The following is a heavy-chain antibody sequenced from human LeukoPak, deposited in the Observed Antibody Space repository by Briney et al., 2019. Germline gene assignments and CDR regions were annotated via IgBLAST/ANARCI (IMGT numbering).Heavy chain of an antibody. D-gene: IGHD6-19*01. CDR3: ARDPVADYYYYGMDV. CDR2: IYSGGST. CDR1: GFTVSSNY. V-gene: IGHV3-66*01. Sequence: PGGSLRLSCAASGFTVSSNYMSWVRQAPGKGLEWVSVIYSGGSTYYADSVKGRFTISRDNSKNTLYLQMNSLRAEDTAVYYCARDPVADYYYYGMDVWGQGTTVTVSS. J-gene: IGHJ6*02.